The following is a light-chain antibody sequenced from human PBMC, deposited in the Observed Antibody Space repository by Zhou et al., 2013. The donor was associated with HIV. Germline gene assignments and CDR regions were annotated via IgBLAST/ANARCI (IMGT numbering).Light chain of an antibody. Sequence: ATRMTQSPVSVSASAGDRVTITCRASHDVKTHVAWYQQKPGKAPRLLISSASSLQPEVPSRFRGSGSGTNFTFFISCLQSEDFALYFCHQYYTLPLTFGGGTMVEV. CDR2: SAS. CDR1: HDVKTH. J-gene: IGKJ4*01. CDR3: HQYYTLPLT. V-gene: IGKV1-8*01.